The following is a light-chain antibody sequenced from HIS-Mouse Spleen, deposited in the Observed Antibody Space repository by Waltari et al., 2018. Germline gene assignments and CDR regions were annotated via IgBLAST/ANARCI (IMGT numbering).Light chain of an antibody. CDR3: QQRSNWPPAT. CDR1: QSVSSY. J-gene: IGKJ5*01. V-gene: IGKV3-11*01. CDR2: DAS. Sequence: EIVLTQSPATLSCSPGERATLSCRASQSVSSYLAWYQQKPGQAPRLLIYDASNRATGIPARFSGSGSGTDFTLTISSLEPEDFAVYYCQQRSNWPPATFGQGTRLEIK.